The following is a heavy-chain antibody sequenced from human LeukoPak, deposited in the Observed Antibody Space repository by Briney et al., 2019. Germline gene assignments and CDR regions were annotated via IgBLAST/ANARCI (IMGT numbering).Heavy chain of an antibody. CDR1: GFTFSSYS. CDR2: ISGRSGTI. CDR3: ARDRTPDSYDSSGYHGF. Sequence: GGSLRLSCAASGFTFSSYSMNWVRQAPGKGLEWVAYISGRSGTIYYADSVKGRFTISRDNAKNSLYLQMNSLRAEDTAVYFCARDRTPDSYDSSGYHGFWGQGTLVIVSS. V-gene: IGHV3-48*04. D-gene: IGHD3-22*01. J-gene: IGHJ4*02.